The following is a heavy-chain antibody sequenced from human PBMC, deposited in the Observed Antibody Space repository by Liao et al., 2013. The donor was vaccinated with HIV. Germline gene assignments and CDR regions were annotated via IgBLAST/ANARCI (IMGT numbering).Heavy chain of an antibody. CDR3: ARTDQYYDFWNGYENWFDP. CDR1: GGSISNGDYY. CDR2: IYSSGNT. D-gene: IGHD3-3*01. Sequence: QVQLQESGPGLVKPSETLALTCAVSGGSISNGDYYWSWIRQPPGKGLEWIGYIYSSGNTYYNPSLKSRVTMSVDTSKNQFSLNLSSVTAADTAVYYCARTDQYYDFWNGYENWFDPWAREPWSPSPQ. V-gene: IGHV4-30-4*08. J-gene: IGHJ5*02.